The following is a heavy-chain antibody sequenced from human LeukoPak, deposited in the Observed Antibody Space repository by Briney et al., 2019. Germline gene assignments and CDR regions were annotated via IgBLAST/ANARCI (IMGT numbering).Heavy chain of an antibody. Sequence: GESLKISCKGSGYRFTSYWIGWVRQMPGKGLEWMGIIYPGDSDTKYRPSFQGQVTISADKSISTAYLQWSSLKASDTAMYYCARHLYGSGPGGDDYYGMDVWGQGTTVTVSS. CDR1: GYRFTSYW. CDR3: ARHLYGSGPGGDDYYGMDV. J-gene: IGHJ6*02. V-gene: IGHV5-51*01. D-gene: IGHD3-10*01. CDR2: IYPGDSDT.